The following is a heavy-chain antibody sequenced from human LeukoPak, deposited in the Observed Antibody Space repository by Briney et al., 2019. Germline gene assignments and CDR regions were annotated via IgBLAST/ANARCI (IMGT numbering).Heavy chain of an antibody. D-gene: IGHD6-13*01. CDR1: GFTFNDNE. V-gene: IGHV3-48*03. J-gene: IGHJ4*02. CDR2: ISRSGNSI. Sequence: GGSLRLSCAASGFTFNDNEMNWVRQAPGKGLEWVSYISRSGNSIFYTDSVKGRFTISRDNAKNSLYLQMNSLRAEDTAVYYCARPNSSSWYGRGDEQKNDYWGQEPLVTVPS. CDR3: ARPNSSSWYGRGDEQKNDY.